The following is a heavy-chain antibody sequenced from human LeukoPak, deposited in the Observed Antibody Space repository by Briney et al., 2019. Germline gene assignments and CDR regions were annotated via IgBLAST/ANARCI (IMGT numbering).Heavy chain of an antibody. Sequence: GGSLRLSCAASGFTFSSFDMHWVRQSPGKGLEWVAVISYDGSNKYHADSVKGRFTLSRDNSKNTLYLQMNSLRVEDSAVYYCAKTAVTGRYYYYNMDVWGKGTTVTVSS. CDR2: ISYDGSNK. V-gene: IGHV3-30*18. CDR1: GFTFSSFD. CDR3: AKTAVTGRYYYYNMDV. J-gene: IGHJ6*03. D-gene: IGHD2-21*02.